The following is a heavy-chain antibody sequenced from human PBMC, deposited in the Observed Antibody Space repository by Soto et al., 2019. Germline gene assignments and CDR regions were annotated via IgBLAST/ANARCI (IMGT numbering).Heavy chain of an antibody. CDR3: LFGFPPF. V-gene: IGHV3-74*01. CDR1: GFPFSSYY. J-gene: IGHJ4*02. D-gene: IGHD3-16*01. CDR2: ISGDGTTT. Sequence: GGSLRLSCIASGFPFSSYYMHWVRQAPGKGLMWVSRISGDGTTTTYADSVKGRFTISRDNTKNTVSLEMNSLRADDTAVYYCLFGFPPFWGQGXLVTVSS.